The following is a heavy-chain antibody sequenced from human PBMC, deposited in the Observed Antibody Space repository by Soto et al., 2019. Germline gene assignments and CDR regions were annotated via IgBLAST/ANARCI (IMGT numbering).Heavy chain of an antibody. D-gene: IGHD6-13*01. CDR3: ARDVGYSSTWEI. J-gene: IGHJ3*02. CDR1: GYTFTSYG. V-gene: IGHV1-18*01. CDR2: ISAYNGNT. Sequence: QVQLVQSGAEVKKPGASVKVSCKASGYTFTSYGITWVRQAPGQGLEWMGWISAYNGNTNYAQKLQGRVTMTTDTATSTDDMELRSLRSDDTAVYYCARDVGYSSTWEIWGQGTMVTVSS.